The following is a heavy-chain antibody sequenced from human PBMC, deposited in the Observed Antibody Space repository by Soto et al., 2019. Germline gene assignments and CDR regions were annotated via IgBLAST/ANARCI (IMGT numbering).Heavy chain of an antibody. CDR1: GFTFSSYA. CDR2: ISGSGDST. CDR3: ARRGSGSDYDY. J-gene: IGHJ4*02. V-gene: IGHV3-23*01. Sequence: EVPLLESGGGLVQPGGSLRLYCAASGFTFSSYAMRWVRQAPVKGLEWVSAISGSGDSTYYADSVKGRFTISRDNSKNTLYLQMNSLRAEDTAVYYCARRGSGSDYDYWGQGTLVTVSS. D-gene: IGHD1-26*01.